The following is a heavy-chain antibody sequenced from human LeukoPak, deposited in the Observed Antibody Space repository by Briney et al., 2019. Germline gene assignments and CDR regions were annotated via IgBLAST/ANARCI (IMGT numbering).Heavy chain of an antibody. CDR2: IYPSGST. Sequence: PSETLSLTCTVSGGSISNYYWSWIRQPAGKGLEWIGRIYPSGSTNYNPSLTSRVTILVDKSKNQFSLNLSSVTAADTAVYYCARDYYDSSGYLFDYWGQGTLVTVSS. V-gene: IGHV4-4*07. D-gene: IGHD3-22*01. CDR3: ARDYYDSSGYLFDY. J-gene: IGHJ4*02. CDR1: GGSISNYY.